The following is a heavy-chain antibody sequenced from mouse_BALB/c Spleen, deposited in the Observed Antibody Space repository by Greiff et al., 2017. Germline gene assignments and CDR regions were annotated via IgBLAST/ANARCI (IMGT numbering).Heavy chain of an antibody. CDR1: GFTFSSFG. J-gene: IGHJ4*01. CDR2: ISSGSSTI. CDR3: ARSPHYYGSSTGAMDY. V-gene: IGHV5-17*02. Sequence: EVKVEESGGGLVQPGGSRTLSCAASGFTFSSFGMHWVRQAPEKGLEWVAYISSGSSTIYYADTVKGRFTISRDNPKNTLFLQMTSLRSEDTAMYYCARSPHYYGSSTGAMDYWGQGTSVTVSS. D-gene: IGHD1-1*01.